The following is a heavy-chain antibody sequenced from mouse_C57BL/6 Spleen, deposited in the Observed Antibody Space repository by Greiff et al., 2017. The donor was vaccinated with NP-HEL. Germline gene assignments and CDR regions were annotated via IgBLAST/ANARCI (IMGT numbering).Heavy chain of an antibody. V-gene: IGHV1-15*01. J-gene: IGHJ2*01. CDR1: GYTFTDYE. CDR2: IDPETGGT. Sequence: VKVVESGAELVRPGASVTLSCKASGYTFTDYEMHWVKQTPVHGLEWIGAIDPETGGTAYNQKFKGKAILTADKSSSTAYMELRSLTSEDSAVYYCTRKGMDYLYYFDYWGQGTTLTVSS. CDR3: TRKGMDYLYYFDY. D-gene: IGHD2-4*01.